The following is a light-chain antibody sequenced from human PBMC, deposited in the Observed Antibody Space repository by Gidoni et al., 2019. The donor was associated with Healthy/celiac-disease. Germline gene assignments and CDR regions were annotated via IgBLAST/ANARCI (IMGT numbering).Light chain of an antibody. CDR3: QQYYSYPQT. V-gene: IGKV1-8*01. Sequence: AIRMTQSPSSLSASTGDRVTITYRAGQGISSYLAWYQQKPGKAPKLLIYAASTVQSGVPSRFSGSGSGTDFTLTISCLQSEDFATYYCQQYYSYPQTFGQGTKVEIK. J-gene: IGKJ1*01. CDR2: AAS. CDR1: QGISSY.